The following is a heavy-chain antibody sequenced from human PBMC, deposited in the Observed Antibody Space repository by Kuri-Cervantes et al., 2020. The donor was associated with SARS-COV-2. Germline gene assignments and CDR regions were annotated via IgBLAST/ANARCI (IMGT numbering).Heavy chain of an antibody. CDR1: GFSLSTSGMR. V-gene: IGHV2-70*04. D-gene: IGHD2-2*01. CDR2: IDWDNDK. J-gene: IGHJ4*02. Sequence: SGPTLVKPTQTLTLTCTFSGFSLSTSGMRVSWIRQPPGKALEWLARIDWDNDKYYSTSLKTRLTISKDTSKNQVVLTMANMDPVDTATYYCARMSTAVLDYWGQGILVTVSS. CDR3: ARMSTAVLDY.